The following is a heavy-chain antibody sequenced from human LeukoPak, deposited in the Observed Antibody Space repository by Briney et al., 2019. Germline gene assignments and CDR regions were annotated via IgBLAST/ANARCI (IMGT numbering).Heavy chain of an antibody. V-gene: IGHV4-38-2*02. CDR1: GFLITNNNY. CDR3: ARNASSGFFND. J-gene: IGHJ1*01. D-gene: IGHD6-19*01. Sequence: SETLCLTCTVSGFLITNNNYWGWIRQSPGKGLEWMGSIHHSGNRFETGSTHYNPSFRGRVSVSADPSKNQFSLTLRSVTAADTGVYFCARNASSGFFNDWSQGTLVTVSS. CDR2: IHHSGNRFETGST.